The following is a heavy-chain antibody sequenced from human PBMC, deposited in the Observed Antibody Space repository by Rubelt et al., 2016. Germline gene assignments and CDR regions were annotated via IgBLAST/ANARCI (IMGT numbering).Heavy chain of an antibody. V-gene: IGHV1-2*02. D-gene: IGHD6-13*01. CDR2: NNPNSGAT. Sequence: QVQLVQSGAEVKKPGASVKVSCKASGYRFTDYYMHWVRQAPGQGLEWVGWNNPNSGATNYAQKFQGRVTLTRDTSISTAYMELSRLTSDDTVVYYCARGGAAAAGDFWGQGTLVTVSS. CDR3: ARGGAAAAGDF. CDR1: GYRFTDYY. J-gene: IGHJ4*02.